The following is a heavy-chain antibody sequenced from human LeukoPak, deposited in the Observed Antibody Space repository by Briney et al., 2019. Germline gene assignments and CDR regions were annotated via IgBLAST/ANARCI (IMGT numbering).Heavy chain of an antibody. V-gene: IGHV4-61*02. D-gene: IGHD3-22*01. CDR2: MYTSGST. CDR1: GGSISSGSYY. J-gene: IGHJ3*02. CDR3: ARGPYSYDSSGAFDI. Sequence: SETLSLTCTVSGGSISSGSYYWSWIRQPAGQGLEYIGRMYTSGSTNYNPSLKSRVTISVDTSKNQFSLKLSSVTAADTAVYFCARGPYSYDSSGAFDIWGQGTMVTVSS.